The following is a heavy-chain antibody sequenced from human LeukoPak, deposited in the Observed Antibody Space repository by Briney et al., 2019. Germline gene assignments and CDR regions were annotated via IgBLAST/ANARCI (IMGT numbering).Heavy chain of an antibody. CDR3: ARAGYYGSGSYIYYYGMDV. J-gene: IGHJ6*02. CDR1: GFTFASYS. D-gene: IGHD3-10*01. Sequence: PGGSLRLSCAASGFTFASYSMNSVRQALRKGLEWGSSISSISSYIYYAHSVKGRFTISRDNAKNSLYLQMNSLRDEDTAVYYCARAGYYGSGSYIYYYGMDVWGQGTTVTVSS. CDR2: ISSISSYI. V-gene: IGHV3-21*01.